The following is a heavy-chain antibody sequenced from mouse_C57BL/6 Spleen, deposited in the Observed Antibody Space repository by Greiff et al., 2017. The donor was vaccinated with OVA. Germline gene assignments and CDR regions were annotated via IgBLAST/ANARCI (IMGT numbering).Heavy chain of an antibody. CDR1: GYAFSSSW. Sequence: QVQLQQSGPELVKPGASVKISCKASGYAFSSSWMNWVKQRPGKGLEWIGRIYPGDGDTNYNGKFKGKATLTADKSSSTAYMQLSSLTSEDSAVYFCLDSNFLFGAMDYWGQGTSVTVSS. CDR3: LDSNFLFGAMDY. J-gene: IGHJ4*01. CDR2: IYPGDGDT. D-gene: IGHD2-5*01. V-gene: IGHV1-82*01.